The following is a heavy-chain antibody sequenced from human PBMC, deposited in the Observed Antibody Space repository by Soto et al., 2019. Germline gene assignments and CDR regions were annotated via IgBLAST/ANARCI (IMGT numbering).Heavy chain of an antibody. Sequence: QVQLVQSGAEVKKPGSSVKVSCKASGGTFSSYAISWVRQAPGQGLEWMGGSIPIFGTANYAQKVQGRVTIHAAESTITVYMELRSLRSEDASVYDCAGYRGGRNGGDYWGQGTLVTVSS. CDR2: SIPIFGTA. J-gene: IGHJ4*02. D-gene: IGHD6-19*01. CDR3: AGYRGGRNGGDY. CDR1: GGTFSSYA. V-gene: IGHV1-69*01.